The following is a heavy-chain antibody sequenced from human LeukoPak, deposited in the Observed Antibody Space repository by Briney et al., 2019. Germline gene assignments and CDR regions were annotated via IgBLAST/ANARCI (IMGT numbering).Heavy chain of an antibody. V-gene: IGHV3-66*01. J-gene: IGHJ6*02. CDR1: GFTVSSNY. CDR3: ARGWFGESNYYYYGMDV. Sequence: GGSLRLSCAASGFTVSSNYMSWARQAPGKGLEWVSVIYRGGSTYYADSVTRRFTISRDNSKTTLYLQMNSLRAEDTAVYYCARGWFGESNYYYYGMDVWGQGTTVTVSS. CDR2: IYRGGST. D-gene: IGHD3-10*01.